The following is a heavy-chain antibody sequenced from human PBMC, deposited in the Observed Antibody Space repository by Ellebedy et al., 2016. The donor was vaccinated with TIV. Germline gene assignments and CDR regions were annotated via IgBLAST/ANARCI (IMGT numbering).Heavy chain of an antibody. D-gene: IGHD1-1*01. CDR1: GYTFTGYP. CDR3: ARDSRYNWNDWDYYHMDV. Sequence: ASVKVSCKASGYTFTGYPMNWVRQAPGQGLEWLGWINMNTGNPTYAQGFTGRFVFSLDTYVSTAYLQISSLKAEDTAVYYCARDSRYNWNDWDYYHMDVWGKGTTVTVSS. J-gene: IGHJ6*03. CDR2: INMNTGNP. V-gene: IGHV7-4-1*02.